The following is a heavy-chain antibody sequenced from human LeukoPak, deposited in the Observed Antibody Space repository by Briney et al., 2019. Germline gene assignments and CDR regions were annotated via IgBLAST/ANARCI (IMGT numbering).Heavy chain of an antibody. D-gene: IGHD2-15*01. CDR3: SRHEAGGGGGSL. J-gene: IGHJ4*02. Sequence: SETLPLTCTVSGGSISSYYWSWIRQPPGKGLEWIGYIYYSGSTNYNPSLKSRVTISVDTSKNQFSLKLSSVTAADTAVYYCSRHEAGGGGGSLWGQGTLVTVSS. CDR1: GGSISSYY. V-gene: IGHV4-59*08. CDR2: IYYSGST.